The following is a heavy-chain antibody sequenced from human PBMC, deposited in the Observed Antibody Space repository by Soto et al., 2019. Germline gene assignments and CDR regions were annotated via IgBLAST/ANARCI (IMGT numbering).Heavy chain of an antibody. V-gene: IGHV5-51*01. CDR1: GYSFTSYW. Sequence: VEFLKISCKGSGYSFTSYWIGWVRQMPGKGLEWMGSVYPGDSDTKYSPSFQGQVTISVDKSIRTASLQWSSLKASDTAMYYCARASGPGSRDGMDVWGQGTTVTVSS. J-gene: IGHJ6*02. CDR3: ARASGPGSRDGMDV. CDR2: VYPGDSDT.